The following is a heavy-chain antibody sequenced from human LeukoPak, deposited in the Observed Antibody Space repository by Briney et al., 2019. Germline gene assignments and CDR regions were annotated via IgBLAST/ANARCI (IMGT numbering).Heavy chain of an antibody. J-gene: IGHJ4*02. CDR2: ISGSGGST. CDR1: GFTFSSYA. V-gene: IGHV3-23*01. D-gene: IGHD3-3*01. CDR3: AKGANYDFWSGYSYYFDY. Sequence: GGSLRLSCAASGFTFSSYAMSWVRQAPGKGLEWVSAISGSGGSTYYADSVKGRFTTSRDNSKNTLYLQMNSLRAEDTAVYYCAKGANYDFWSGYSYYFDYWGQGTLVTVSS.